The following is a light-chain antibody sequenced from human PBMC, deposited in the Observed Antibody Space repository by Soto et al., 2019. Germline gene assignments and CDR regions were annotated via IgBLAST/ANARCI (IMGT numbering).Light chain of an antibody. J-gene: IGKJ1*01. Sequence: DILLTQSPSTLSASVGDRVTISCRASQSINKWLAWYQHKPGKAPNLLIYEVSTLHSGVPSRFSGSGSGTEFTLTISSLQPDDFATYYCQHYHSYSEAFGQETKV. V-gene: IGKV1-5*03. CDR1: QSINKW. CDR2: EVS. CDR3: QHYHSYSEA.